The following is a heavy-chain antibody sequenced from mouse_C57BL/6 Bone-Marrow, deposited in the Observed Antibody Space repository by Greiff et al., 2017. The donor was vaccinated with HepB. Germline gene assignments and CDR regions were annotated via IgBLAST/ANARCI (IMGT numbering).Heavy chain of an antibody. CDR1: GFSLTSYG. CDR2: IWRGGST. V-gene: IGHV2-5*01. CDR3: AKNYYYGSSYGFAY. D-gene: IGHD1-1*01. J-gene: IGHJ3*01. Sequence: VHLVESGPGLVQPSQSLSITCTVSGFSLTSYGVHWVRQSPGKGLEWLGVIWRGGSTDYNAAFMSRLSITKDNSKSQVFFKMNSLQADDTAIYYCAKNYYYGSSYGFAYWGQGTLVTVSA.